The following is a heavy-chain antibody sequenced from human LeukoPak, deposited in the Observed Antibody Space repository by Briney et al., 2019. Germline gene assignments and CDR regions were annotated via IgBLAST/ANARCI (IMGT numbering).Heavy chain of an antibody. V-gene: IGHV3-7*01. J-gene: IGHJ4*02. CDR2: IKQDGSEK. Sequence: GGSLRLSCAASGFTFSSYWMSWVRQAPGKGVEWVANIKQDGSEKYYVDSVKGRFTISRDNAKNSLYLQMNSLRAEDTAVYYCARVRRLGYFDYWGQGTLVTVSS. CDR1: GFTFSSYW. D-gene: IGHD4-17*01. CDR3: ARVRRLGYFDY.